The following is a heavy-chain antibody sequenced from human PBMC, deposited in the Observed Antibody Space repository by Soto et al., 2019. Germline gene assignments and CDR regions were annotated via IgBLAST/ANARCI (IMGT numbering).Heavy chain of an antibody. CDR1: GFIFSDHH. CDR2: ATNKGHSHTT. CDR3: ARLMGTAFDL. J-gene: IGHJ4*02. V-gene: IGHV3-72*01. Sequence: EVQLVESGGGLVQPGGSLRLSCAASGFIFSDHHMDWVRQAPGKGLEWVGRATNKGHSHTTGYAASVKGRFTVSRDDSMNSLSLQMNSLKAEDTAVYFCARLMGTAFDLWGQGTLVTVSS. D-gene: IGHD2-8*01.